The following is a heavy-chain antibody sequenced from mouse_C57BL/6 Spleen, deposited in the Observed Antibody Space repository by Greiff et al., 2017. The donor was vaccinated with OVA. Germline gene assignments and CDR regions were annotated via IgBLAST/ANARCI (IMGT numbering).Heavy chain of an antibody. Sequence: VQLQQSGAELVRPGTSVKVSCQASGYAFTNYLIEWVKQRPGQGLEWIGLINPGSGGTHYNAKFKGKATLTADKSSSTAYMQLSSLTSEDSAVYFCARRGSDAMDDWGQGTSVTVSS. J-gene: IGHJ4*01. CDR1: GYAFTNYL. V-gene: IGHV1-54*01. CDR3: ARRGSDAMDD. CDR2: INPGSGGT.